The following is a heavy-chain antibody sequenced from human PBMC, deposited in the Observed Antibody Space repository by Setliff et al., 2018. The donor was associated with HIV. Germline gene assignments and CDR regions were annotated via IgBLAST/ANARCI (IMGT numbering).Heavy chain of an antibody. Sequence: SETLSLTCTVSGASINSYYWSWVRQPPGKGLEWIGYIYTSGSTNYNPSLRSRVTISIDTSKNQFSLKLNSVTAADTAVYYCATARSYYVFDYWGQGTLVTVSS. J-gene: IGHJ4*01. V-gene: IGHV4-4*09. CDR3: ATARSYYVFDY. D-gene: IGHD3-10*02. CDR1: GASINSYY. CDR2: IYTSGST.